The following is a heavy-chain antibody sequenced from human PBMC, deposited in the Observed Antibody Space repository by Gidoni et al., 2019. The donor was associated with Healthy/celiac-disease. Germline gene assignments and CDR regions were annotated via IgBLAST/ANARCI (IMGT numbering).Heavy chain of an antibody. Sequence: QVQLVESGGGVVQPGRSLSLSCAASGFTVRSYAMHWVRQAPGKGLGWGAVISYDGSNKYYADSVKGRFTISRDNSKNTLYLQMNSLRAEDTAVYYCARDYRDKGGPLRCGIDYWGQGTLVTVSS. CDR3: ARDYRDKGGPLRCGIDY. CDR1: GFTVRSYA. J-gene: IGHJ4*02. D-gene: IGHD4-17*01. CDR2: ISYDGSNK. V-gene: IGHV3-30-3*01.